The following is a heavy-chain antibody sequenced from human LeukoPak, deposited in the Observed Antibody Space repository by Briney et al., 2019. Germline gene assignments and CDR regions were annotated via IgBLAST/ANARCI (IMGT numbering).Heavy chain of an antibody. J-gene: IGHJ4*02. CDR3: ARVYGDYITY. D-gene: IGHD4-17*01. CDR1: GGSFSGYQ. Sequence: PETLSLTCAVYGGSFSGYQWGWVRQSPGRGLEWIGEINDSGNTNYNPALKSRVTISVDTSKNQFSLRLSSVTAADTAVYFCARVYGDYITYWGQGTPLTVSS. V-gene: IGHV4-34*01. CDR2: INDSGNT.